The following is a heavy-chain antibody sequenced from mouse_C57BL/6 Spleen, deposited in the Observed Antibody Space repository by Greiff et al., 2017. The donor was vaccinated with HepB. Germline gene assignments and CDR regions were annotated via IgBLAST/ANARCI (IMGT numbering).Heavy chain of an antibody. CDR1: GYTFTDYE. J-gene: IGHJ2*01. CDR3: TREGRFYFDY. CDR2: IDPETGGT. V-gene: IGHV1-15*01. Sequence: VNVVESGAELVRPGASVTLSCKASGYTFTDYEMHWVKQTPVHGLEWIGAIDPETGGTAYNQKFKGKAILTADKSSSTAYMELRSLTSEDSAVYYCTREGRFYFDYWGQGTTLTVSS.